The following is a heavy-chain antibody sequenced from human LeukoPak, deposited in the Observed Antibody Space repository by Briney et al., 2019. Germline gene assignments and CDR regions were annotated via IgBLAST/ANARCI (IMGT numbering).Heavy chain of an antibody. CDR1: GYTFTSYG. CDR3: ARDSLRFLEWSTPFDY. J-gene: IGHJ4*02. V-gene: IGHV1-18*01. D-gene: IGHD3-3*01. CDR2: ISAYNGNT. Sequence: ASVKVSCKASGYTFTSYGISWVRQAPGQGLEWMGWISAYNGNTNYAQKLQGRVTMTTDTSTSTAYMELRSLRSDDTAVYYCARDSLRFLEWSTPFDYWGQGTLVTVSS.